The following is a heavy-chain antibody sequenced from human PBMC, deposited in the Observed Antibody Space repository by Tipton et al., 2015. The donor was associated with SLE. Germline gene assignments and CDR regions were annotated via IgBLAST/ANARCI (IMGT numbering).Heavy chain of an antibody. Sequence: TLSLTCAVYGGSLSGFYWSWIRQSPGKGLEWIGRIYTSGSTNYNPSLKSRVTISVDTSKNQFSLKLSSVTAADTAVYYCARKDTTMVWGDYYYGMDVWGQGTTVTVSS. J-gene: IGHJ6*02. CDR2: IYTSGST. CDR3: ARKDTTMVWGDYYYGMDV. V-gene: IGHV4-59*10. CDR1: GGSLSGFY. D-gene: IGHD5-18*01.